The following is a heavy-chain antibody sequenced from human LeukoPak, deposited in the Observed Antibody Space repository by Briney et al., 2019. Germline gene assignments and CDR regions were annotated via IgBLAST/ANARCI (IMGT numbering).Heavy chain of an antibody. J-gene: IGHJ4*02. Sequence: SETLSLTCSVSGGSLSSHYWSWIRQPQGKGWKLIGNFHDTGSTFYNPSLRGRVTISLDTSNNQFSLKLTSMTAADTAVYYCARFSSGCSTSSCYLTYWGQGTLVTVS. CDR2: FHDTGST. CDR1: GGSLSSHY. D-gene: IGHD2-2*01. CDR3: ARFSSGCSTSSCYLTY. V-gene: IGHV4-59*11.